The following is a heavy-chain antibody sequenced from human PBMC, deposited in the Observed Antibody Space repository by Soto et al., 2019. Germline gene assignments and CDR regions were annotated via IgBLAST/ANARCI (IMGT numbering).Heavy chain of an antibody. CDR2: VYHTGRT. CDR1: SRCLESGSYS. J-gene: IGHJ4*02. Sequence: EPRSLTGTLSSRCLESGSYSWSWIRQPPGKGLECIGYVYHTGRTSYNPSLKSRVSISMDTSKNQFSLNLDSVTAADKAVYFCARDFAYFDSWGQGTLVTVSS. D-gene: IGHD3-3*01. CDR3: ARDFAYFDS. V-gene: IGHV4-61*01.